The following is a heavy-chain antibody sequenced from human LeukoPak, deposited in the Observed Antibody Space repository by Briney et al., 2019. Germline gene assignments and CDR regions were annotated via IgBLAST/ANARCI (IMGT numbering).Heavy chain of an antibody. V-gene: IGHV4-59*12. CDR1: GGSISSYY. Sequence: SETLSLTCTVSGGSISSYYWSWIRQPPGKGLEWIGYIYYSGSTNYNPSLKSRVTISVDTSKNQFSLKLSSVTAADTAVYYCARDAYPHYGDSYYFDYWGQGTLVTVSS. D-gene: IGHD4-17*01. CDR3: ARDAYPHYGDSYYFDY. CDR2: IYYSGST. J-gene: IGHJ4*02.